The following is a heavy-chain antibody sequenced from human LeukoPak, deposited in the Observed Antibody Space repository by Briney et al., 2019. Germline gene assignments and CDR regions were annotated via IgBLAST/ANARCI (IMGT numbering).Heavy chain of an antibody. CDR1: GFTFSSYG. Sequence: GRSLRLSCAASGFTFSSYGMLWVRQAPGKGLEWVSYISSSSSTIYYADSVKGRFTISRDNAKNSLYLQMNSLRAEDTAVYYCARDVHGGAFDYWGQGTLVTVSS. CDR3: ARDVHGGAFDY. D-gene: IGHD4-23*01. CDR2: ISSSSSTI. J-gene: IGHJ4*02. V-gene: IGHV3-48*04.